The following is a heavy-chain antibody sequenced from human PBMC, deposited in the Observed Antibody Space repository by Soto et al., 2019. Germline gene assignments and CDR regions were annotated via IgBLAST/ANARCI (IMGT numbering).Heavy chain of an antibody. J-gene: IGHJ4*02. D-gene: IGHD6-19*01. V-gene: IGHV4-61*01. CDR2: IYYSGST. CDR1: GGSVSSGSYY. Sequence: QVQLQESGPGLVKPSETLSLTCTVSGGSVSSGSYYWSWIRQPPGKGLEWIGYIYYSGSTNYNPSLKRRVTISVDTSKNQFSLKLSSVTAADTAVYYCARAAVAGTWYFDYWGQGTLVTVSS. CDR3: ARAAVAGTWYFDY.